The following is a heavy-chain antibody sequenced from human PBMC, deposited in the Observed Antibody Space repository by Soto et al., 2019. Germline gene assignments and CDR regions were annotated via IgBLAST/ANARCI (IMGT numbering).Heavy chain of an antibody. CDR2: IHYSGSA. Sequence: PSETLSLTCTVSGDSRIDYFGCWLRQPPGKGLEHIGYIHYSGSANYNPSLKSRVTISLDRSNNRFSLRLSSVTAADTAIYYCARSGHTFGGVVWGQGILVTVSS. CDR3: ARSGHTFGGVV. CDR1: GDSRIDYF. V-gene: IGHV4-59*13. J-gene: IGHJ4*02. D-gene: IGHD3-16*01.